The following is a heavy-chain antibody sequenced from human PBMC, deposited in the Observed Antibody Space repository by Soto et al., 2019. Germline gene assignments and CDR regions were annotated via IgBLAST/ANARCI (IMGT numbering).Heavy chain of an antibody. CDR2: ISAYDGNT. CDR1: GYTFTSYG. V-gene: IGHV1-18*01. Sequence: QVQLVQSGAEVKKPGASVKVSCKASGYTFTSYGISWVRQAPGQGLEWMGWISAYDGNTNYAQKLQGRVTMTTXTXTXXAYMELRSLRSDDTAVYYCARVYRITMVRGELSEYWGQGTLVTVSS. J-gene: IGHJ4*02. CDR3: ARVYRITMVRGELSEY. D-gene: IGHD3-10*01.